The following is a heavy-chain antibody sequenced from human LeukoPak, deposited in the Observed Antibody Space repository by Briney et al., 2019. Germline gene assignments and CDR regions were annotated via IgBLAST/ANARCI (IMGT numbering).Heavy chain of an antibody. CDR1: GFTFSSYA. Sequence: GGSLRLSCAASGFTFSSYAMSWVRQAPGKGLEWVSAISGSGGSTYYADSVKGRFTISRDNSKNTLYLQMNSLRAEDTAVYYCARNLWFGEVYNWFDPWGQGTLVTVSS. CDR3: ARNLWFGEVYNWFDP. D-gene: IGHD3-10*01. CDR2: ISGSGGST. J-gene: IGHJ5*02. V-gene: IGHV3-23*01.